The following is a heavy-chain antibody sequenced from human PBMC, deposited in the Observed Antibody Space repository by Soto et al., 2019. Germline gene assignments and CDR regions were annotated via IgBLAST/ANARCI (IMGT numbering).Heavy chain of an antibody. V-gene: IGHV3-33*01. CDR3: ARDVSPVVDVIFWYFAF. CDR2: MWNDGGNE. D-gene: IGHD2-8*02. CDR1: GFNLKTYA. Sequence: ALGSLRLSCAVSGFNLKTYAIHRVRQTPGKGLEWVAVMWNDGGNEDYADSVKGRFSISRDNSKNTLYLHMNGLRVEDTAVYYCARDVSPVVDVIFWYFAFWGQGTQVTVSS. J-gene: IGHJ4*02.